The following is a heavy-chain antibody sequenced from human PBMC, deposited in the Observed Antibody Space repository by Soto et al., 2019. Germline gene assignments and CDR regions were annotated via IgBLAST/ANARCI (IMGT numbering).Heavy chain of an antibody. Sequence: GGSLRLSCAASGFTFSSYGMHWVRQAPGKGLEWVAVISYDGSNKYYADSEKGRFTISRDNSKNTLYLQMNSLSAEDTAVYYCAKAKGKQLLGYFQHWGQGTLVTVSS. CDR2: ISYDGSNK. CDR1: GFTFSSYG. D-gene: IGHD6-13*01. V-gene: IGHV3-30*18. CDR3: AKAKGKQLLGYFQH. J-gene: IGHJ1*01.